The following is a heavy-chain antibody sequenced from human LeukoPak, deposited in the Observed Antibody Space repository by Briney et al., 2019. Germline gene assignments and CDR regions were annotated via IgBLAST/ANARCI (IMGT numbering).Heavy chain of an antibody. J-gene: IGHJ3*02. D-gene: IGHD3-10*01. V-gene: IGHV1-18*01. CDR1: GYTFTSYG. Sequence: ASVKVSCKASGYTFTSYGISWVRQAPGQGLEWMGWISAYNGNTNYAQKLQGRVTMTTDTSTSIAYMELRSLRSDDTAVYYCAREPYYYGSGSYYKSFDIWGQGTMVTVSS. CDR2: ISAYNGNT. CDR3: AREPYYYGSGSYYKSFDI.